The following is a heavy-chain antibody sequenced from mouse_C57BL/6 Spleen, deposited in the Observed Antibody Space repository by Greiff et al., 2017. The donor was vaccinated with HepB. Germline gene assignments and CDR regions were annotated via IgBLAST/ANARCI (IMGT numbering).Heavy chain of an antibody. CDR3: ARRVLDYYGSSCDFDY. J-gene: IGHJ2*01. CDR2: INPNNGGP. V-gene: IGHV1-22*01. Sequence: VQLKQSGPELVKPGASVKMSCKASGYTFTDYNIHWVKQSHGKSLEWIGYINPNNGGPNYNQKFKGKATLTVNKSSSTAYMELRSLTSEDSAVYYCARRVLDYYGSSCDFDYWGQGTTLTVSS. CDR1: GYTFTDYN. D-gene: IGHD1-1*01.